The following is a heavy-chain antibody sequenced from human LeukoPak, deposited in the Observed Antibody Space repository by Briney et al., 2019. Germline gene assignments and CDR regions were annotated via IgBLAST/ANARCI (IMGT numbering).Heavy chain of an antibody. CDR3: AKDLLGYYYGMDV. J-gene: IGHJ6*02. V-gene: IGHV3-30*18. Sequence: PGGSLRLSCAASGFTFSSYGMHWVRQAPGKGLEWVAVISYDGSNKYYADSVKGRFTISRDNSKNTLYLQMNSLRAEDTAVYYCAKDLLGYYYGMDVSGQGTTVTVSS. CDR1: GFTFSSYG. CDR2: ISYDGSNK. D-gene: IGHD7-27*01.